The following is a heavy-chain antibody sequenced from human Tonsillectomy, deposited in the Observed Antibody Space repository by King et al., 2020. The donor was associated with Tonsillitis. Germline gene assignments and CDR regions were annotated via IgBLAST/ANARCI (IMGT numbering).Heavy chain of an antibody. CDR3: AKNGVLMVYAIYYYALDV. D-gene: IGHD2-8*01. V-gene: IGHV3-23*04. CDR1: GFIFSNYA. Sequence: VQLVESGEAWYSLGGSLRLSCAASGFIFSNYAMSWVRQAPGKGLEWVSTVTGSGDTTYYADSVKGRFTISRDNSKNTLHLQMNSLRADDTAVYYCAKNGVLMVYAIYYYALDVWGQGTTVTVSS. CDR2: VTGSGDTT. J-gene: IGHJ6*02.